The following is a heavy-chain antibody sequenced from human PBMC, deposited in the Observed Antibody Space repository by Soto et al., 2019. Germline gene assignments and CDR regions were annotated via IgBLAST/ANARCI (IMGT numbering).Heavy chain of an antibody. CDR2: IWYAGSNK. D-gene: IGHD6-19*01. CDR1: GFTFSSYG. J-gene: IGHJ4*02. CDR3: ARDCAGYSSGWYQRGGFDY. V-gene: IGHV3-33*01. Sequence: QVQLVESGGGVVQPGRSLRLSCAASGFTFSSYGMHWVRQAPGKGLEWVAVIWYAGSNKYYAASVKGRFTISRDHSKNQLYMQMNSLRAEDTAVYYCARDCAGYSSGWYQRGGFDYLCQGTLVTVSS.